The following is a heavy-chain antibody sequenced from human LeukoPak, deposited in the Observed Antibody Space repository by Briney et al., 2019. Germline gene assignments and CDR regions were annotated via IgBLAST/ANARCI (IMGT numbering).Heavy chain of an antibody. D-gene: IGHD2-2*01. CDR2: IYYSGST. Sequence: SETLSLTCTVSGGSISSYYWSWIRQPPGKGLEWIGYIYYSGSTNYNPSLKSRVTISVDTSKNQFSLKLSSVTAADTAVYYCASVVVPGAGIDYWGQGTLVTVSS. CDR3: ASVVVPGAGIDY. CDR1: GGSISSYY. V-gene: IGHV4-59*01. J-gene: IGHJ4*02.